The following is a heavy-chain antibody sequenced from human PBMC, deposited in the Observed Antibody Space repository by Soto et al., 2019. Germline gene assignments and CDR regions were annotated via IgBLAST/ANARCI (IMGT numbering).Heavy chain of an antibody. Sequence: PGGSLRLSCAASGFSFSSYDKSWVRQHPGKGLEWVSGISRSDGSTYYADSVKGRFTISRDNSKDTLFVQMSSLSAEDTAVYYCVKAYFGMDVWGQGTTVTVSS. CDR3: VKAYFGMDV. CDR1: GFSFSSYD. CDR2: ISRSDGST. J-gene: IGHJ6*02. V-gene: IGHV3-23*01.